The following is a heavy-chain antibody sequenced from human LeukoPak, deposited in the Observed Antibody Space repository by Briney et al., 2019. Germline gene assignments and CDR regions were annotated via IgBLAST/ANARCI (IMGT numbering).Heavy chain of an antibody. V-gene: IGHV3-21*01. CDR1: GFTFSSYS. J-gene: IGHJ4*02. D-gene: IGHD3-22*01. CDR3: ARAATYYYDSSGYYPPFDY. CDR2: ISSSSSYI. Sequence: PGGSLRLSCAASGFTFSSYSMTWVRQAPGKGLEWVSSISSSSSYIYYADSVKGRFTISRDNAKNSLYLQMNSLRAEDTAVYYCARAATYYYDSSGYYPPFDYWGQGTLVTVSS.